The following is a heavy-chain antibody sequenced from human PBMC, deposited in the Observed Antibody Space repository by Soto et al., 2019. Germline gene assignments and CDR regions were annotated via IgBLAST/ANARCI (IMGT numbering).Heavy chain of an antibody. V-gene: IGHV3-7*01. D-gene: IGHD2-21*02. Sequence: EVQLVESGGALVQPGGSLRLSCAASGFTFSSYWMSWVRQAPGKGLEWVANIKQDGSEQYYVDSMRGRVTISRDNAKNSLYLQMNSLRAEDTAVYYCARILYGSDFNWYFDLWGRGTLVTVSS. J-gene: IGHJ2*01. CDR3: ARILYGSDFNWYFDL. CDR1: GFTFSSYW. CDR2: IKQDGSEQ.